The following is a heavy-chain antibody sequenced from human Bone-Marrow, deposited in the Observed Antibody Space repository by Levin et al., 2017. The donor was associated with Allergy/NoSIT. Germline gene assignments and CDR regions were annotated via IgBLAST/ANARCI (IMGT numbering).Heavy chain of an antibody. D-gene: IGHD3-16*01. J-gene: IGHJ4*02. Sequence: PGGSLRLSCAASGFTLSNYWMNWVRQVPGKGLVWVSHINPDGSDTAYADSVRGRFTISRDTAKNTLYLQMDSLRVEDTAVYYCTRDGMALIPYDYWGPGSVVTVSS. CDR3: TRDGMALIPYDY. CDR1: GFTLSNYW. CDR2: INPDGSDT. V-gene: IGHV3-74*01.